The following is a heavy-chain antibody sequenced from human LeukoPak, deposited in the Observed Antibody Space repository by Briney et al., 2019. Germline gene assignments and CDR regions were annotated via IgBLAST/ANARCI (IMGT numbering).Heavy chain of an antibody. CDR1: VFTFSSHG. V-gene: IGHV3-23*01. D-gene: IGHD3/OR15-3a*01. CDR2: ITGSGGTT. CDR3: AKMDGYFDY. Sequence: GGSLRLSCAASVFTFSSHGMSWVRQAPGKGPQWVSAITGSGGTTYYADSVKGRFTISRDNCKNTLYLQMNSLRAEDTAIYYCAKMDGYFDYWGQGTLVTVSS. J-gene: IGHJ4*02.